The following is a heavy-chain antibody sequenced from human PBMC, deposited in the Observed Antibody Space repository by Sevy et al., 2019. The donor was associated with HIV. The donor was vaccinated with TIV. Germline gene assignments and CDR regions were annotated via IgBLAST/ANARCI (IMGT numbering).Heavy chain of an antibody. CDR2: LKSKASGGTL. V-gene: IGHV3-49*04. Sequence: GGSLRLSCAASGFTFGDYAMNWVRQAPGKGLEWVAFLKSKASGGTLHHAASVQGRFTISRDDSKNIAYLQMNDLKTEDTAVYYCTRWQGDQSIFDYWGQGTLVTVSS. CDR1: GFTFGDYA. D-gene: IGHD2-15*01. CDR3: TRWQGDQSIFDY. J-gene: IGHJ4*02.